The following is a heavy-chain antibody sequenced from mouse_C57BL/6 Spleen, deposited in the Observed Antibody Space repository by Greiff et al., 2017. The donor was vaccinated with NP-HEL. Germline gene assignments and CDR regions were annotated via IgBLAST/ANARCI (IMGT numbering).Heavy chain of an antibody. CDR3: ARVDQLDYAMDY. D-gene: IGHD4-1*02. CDR1: GYTFPSYG. Sequence: VQLQQSGAELARPGASVKLSCKASGYTFPSYGISWVKQRPGQGLEWIGEIYPRSGNTYYNEKFKGKATLTADKSSSTAYMELRSLTSEDSAVYFCARVDQLDYAMDYWGQGTSVTVSS. CDR2: IYPRSGNT. V-gene: IGHV1-81*01. J-gene: IGHJ4*01.